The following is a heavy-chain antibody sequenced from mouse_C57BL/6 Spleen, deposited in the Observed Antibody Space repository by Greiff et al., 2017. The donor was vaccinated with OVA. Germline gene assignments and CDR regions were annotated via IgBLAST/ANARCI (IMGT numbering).Heavy chain of an antibody. J-gene: IGHJ4*01. D-gene: IGHD1-1*01. CDR1: GYAFSSSW. CDR3: ARAITTVEGYAMDY. Sequence: VQLQQSGPELVKPGASVKISCKASGYAFSSSWMNWVKQRPGKGLEWIGRIYPGDGGTNYNGKFKGKATLTADKSSSTAYMQLSSLTSEDSAVYFCARAITTVEGYAMDYWGQGTSVTVSS. V-gene: IGHV1-82*01. CDR2: IYPGDGGT.